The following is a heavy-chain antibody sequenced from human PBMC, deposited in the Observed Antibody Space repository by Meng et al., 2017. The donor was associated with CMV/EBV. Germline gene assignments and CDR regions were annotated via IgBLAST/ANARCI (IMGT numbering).Heavy chain of an antibody. CDR1: GGSISSSSYY. J-gene: IGHJ4*02. D-gene: IGHD3-22*01. CDR3: ARLIRTYYYDSSGYERDY. Sequence: SETLSLTCTVSGGSISSSSYYWGWIRQPPGKGLEWIGSIYYSRSTYYNPSLKSRVTISVDTSKNQFSLKLSSVTAADTAVYYCARLIRTYYYDSSGYERDYWGQGTLVTVSS. CDR2: IYYSRST. V-gene: IGHV4-39*01.